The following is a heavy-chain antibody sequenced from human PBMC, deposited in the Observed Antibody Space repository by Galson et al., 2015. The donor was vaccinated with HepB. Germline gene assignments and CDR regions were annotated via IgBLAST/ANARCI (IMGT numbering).Heavy chain of an antibody. J-gene: IGHJ5*02. V-gene: IGHV3-23*01. Sequence: SLRLSCAASGVAFSSYAISWFRQPPGKGLEWFSAISGSGGSTYYRASVKGRFTISRDNSKNPLYLQMNTLSAEDTAVYYCAKTAPDCTTVTPGGFDPWGQGTMVTVSS. CDR1: GVAFSSYA. CDR2: ISGSGGST. CDR3: AKTAPDCTTVTPGGFDP. D-gene: IGHD4-17*01.